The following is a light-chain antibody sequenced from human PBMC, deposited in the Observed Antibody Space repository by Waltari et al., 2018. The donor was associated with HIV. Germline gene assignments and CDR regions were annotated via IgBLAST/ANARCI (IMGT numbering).Light chain of an antibody. CDR1: SSNIGNNY. Sequence: QSVLTQPPSVSAAPGQKVTISCSGSSSNIGNNYVSWYQQLPGTAPKRLVYDNNKRPSGMPDRFSGSKSGTSATLGITGLQTGDEADYYCGTWDSSLSAGLFGGGTKLTVL. CDR2: DNN. CDR3: GTWDSSLSAGL. J-gene: IGLJ2*01. V-gene: IGLV1-51*01.